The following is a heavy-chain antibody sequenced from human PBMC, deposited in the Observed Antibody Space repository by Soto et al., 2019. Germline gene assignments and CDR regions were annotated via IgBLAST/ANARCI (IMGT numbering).Heavy chain of an antibody. J-gene: IGHJ6*02. CDR3: ARDLWFGDLYYYGMDV. CDR2: INAGNGNT. V-gene: IGHV1-3*01. Sequence: GASVKVSCKASGYTFTSYAMHWVRQAPGQRLEWMGWINAGNGNTKYSQKFQGRVTITRDTSASTAYIELSSLISEDTAVYYCARDLWFGDLYYYGMDVWGQGTTVTVSS. CDR1: GYTFTSYA. D-gene: IGHD3-10*01.